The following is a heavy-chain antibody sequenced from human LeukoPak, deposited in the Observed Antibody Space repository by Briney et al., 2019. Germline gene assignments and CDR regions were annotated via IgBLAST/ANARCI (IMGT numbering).Heavy chain of an antibody. CDR3: ASSGRYSSSWRPWYYYYYMDV. J-gene: IGHJ6*03. D-gene: IGHD6-13*01. Sequence: SVKVSCKASGGTFSSYAISWVRQAPGQGLEWMGGIIPIFGTANYAQKFQGRVTITTDESTSTAYMELSRLRSEDTAVYYCASSGRYSSSWRPWYYYYYMDVWGKGSTVTVSS. CDR2: IIPIFGTA. CDR1: GGTFSSYA. V-gene: IGHV1-69*05.